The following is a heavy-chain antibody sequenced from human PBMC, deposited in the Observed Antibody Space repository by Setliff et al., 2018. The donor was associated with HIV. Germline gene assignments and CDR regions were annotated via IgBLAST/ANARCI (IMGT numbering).Heavy chain of an antibody. V-gene: IGHV4-39*07. Sequence: SETLSLTCTVAGGSISSDNYFWAWIRQPPGKGLEWIGSIFYTGSTYYNGSLNSRLAISVDTSKNQFSLKLSSVTAADTAVYYCARQSSGSPEYFQHWGQGTLVTVSS. CDR1: GGSISSDNYF. J-gene: IGHJ1*01. D-gene: IGHD1-26*01. CDR2: IFYTGST. CDR3: ARQSSGSPEYFQH.